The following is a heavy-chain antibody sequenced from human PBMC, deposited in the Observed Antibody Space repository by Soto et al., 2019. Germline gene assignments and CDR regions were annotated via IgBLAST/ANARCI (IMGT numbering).Heavy chain of an antibody. CDR1: GGTFSSYA. CDR2: IIPIFGTA. CDR3: ARDKGSSSKGGFDY. Sequence: ASVKVSCKASGGTFSSYAISWVRHAPGQGLEWMGGIIPIFGTANYAQKFQGRVTITADESTSTADMELSSLRSEDTAVYYCARDKGSSSKGGFDYWGQGTLVTVSS. D-gene: IGHD6-13*01. V-gene: IGHV1-69*13. J-gene: IGHJ4*02.